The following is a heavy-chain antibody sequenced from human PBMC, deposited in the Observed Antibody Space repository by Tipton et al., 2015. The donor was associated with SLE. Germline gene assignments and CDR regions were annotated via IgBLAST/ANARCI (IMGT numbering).Heavy chain of an antibody. J-gene: IGHJ2*01. D-gene: IGHD3-3*01. CDR3: ARDRSAYYPYWYFDL. CDR1: GGSFSGHY. CDR2: INHSGST. Sequence: TLSLTCAVYGGSFSGHYWTWIRQTPGKGLERIGEINHSGSTNYNPSLKSRVTISVDTSKNQFSLKLGSVTAADTAVYYCARDRSAYYPYWYFDLWGRGTLVTVSS. V-gene: IGHV4-34*01.